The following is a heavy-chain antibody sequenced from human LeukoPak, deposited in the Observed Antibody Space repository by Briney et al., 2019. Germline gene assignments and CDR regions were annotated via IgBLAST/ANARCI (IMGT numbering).Heavy chain of an antibody. CDR1: GGSISSGDYY. J-gene: IGHJ4*02. D-gene: IGHD3-22*01. CDR3: AREVRDTMIAYY. Sequence: SETLSLTCTVSGGSISSGDYYWSWIRQPPGKGLEWIGYIYYSGSTYYNPSLKSRVTISVDTSKNQFSLKLSSVTAADTAVYYCAREVRDTMIAYYWGQGTLVTVSS. V-gene: IGHV4-30-4*08. CDR2: IYYSGST.